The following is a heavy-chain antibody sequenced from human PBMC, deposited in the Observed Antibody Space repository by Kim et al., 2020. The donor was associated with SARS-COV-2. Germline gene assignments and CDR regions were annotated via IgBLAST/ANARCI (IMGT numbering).Heavy chain of an antibody. Sequence: ASVKVSCKASGFTSPNFGISWVRQAPGQGLQWLGWISVYGGQTNYAQKFQDRVTMTIDTSTATAYMELRSLTSDDTAMFYCARDVGVAGADTFESWGQGT. D-gene: IGHD6-13*01. V-gene: IGHV1-18*01. CDR3: ARDVGVAGADTFES. CDR2: ISVYGGQT. J-gene: IGHJ4*02. CDR1: GFTSPNFG.